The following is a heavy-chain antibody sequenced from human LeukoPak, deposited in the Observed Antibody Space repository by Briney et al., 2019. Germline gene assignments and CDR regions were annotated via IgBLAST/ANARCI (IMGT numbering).Heavy chain of an antibody. D-gene: IGHD4-23*01. CDR3: TTGPGNSGY. V-gene: IGHV3-15*01. J-gene: IGHJ4*02. Sequence: PGGSLRLSCAASEFTFSSYAMSWVRQAPGKGLEWVGRIKSKNVGETTEYAAPVQGRFTISRDDSKNTVYLQMSGLKTEDTAVYYCTTGPGNSGYWGQGTLVTVSS. CDR2: IKSKNVGETT. CDR1: EFTFSSYA.